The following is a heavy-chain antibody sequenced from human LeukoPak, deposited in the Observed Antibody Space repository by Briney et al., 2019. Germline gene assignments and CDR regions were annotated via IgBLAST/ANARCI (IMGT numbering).Heavy chain of an antibody. V-gene: IGHV4-59*08. CDR3: ARLEYYGSGSYYMFDY. CDR1: GGSISSYY. CDR2: IYYSGST. D-gene: IGHD3-10*01. J-gene: IGHJ4*02. Sequence: SETLSLTCTVSGGSISSYYWSWIRQPPGKGLEWIGYIYYSGSTNYNPSLKSRVTISVDTSKNQFSLKLSSVAAADTAVYYCARLEYYGSGSYYMFDYWGQGTLVTVSS.